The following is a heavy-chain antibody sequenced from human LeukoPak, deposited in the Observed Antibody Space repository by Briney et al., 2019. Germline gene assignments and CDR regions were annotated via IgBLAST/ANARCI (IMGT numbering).Heavy chain of an antibody. V-gene: IGHV3-48*03. CDR1: GLTFSSYE. CDR2: ISSSGSTI. J-gene: IGHJ4*02. D-gene: IGHD2-15*01. Sequence: PGGSLRLSCAASGLTFSSYEMNWVRQAPGKGLQWVSYISSSGSTIYHADSVKGRFTISRDNAKNSLYLQMNSLRAEDTAVYYCASELEAAFLFGFDYWGQGTPVTVSS. CDR3: ASELEAAFLFGFDY.